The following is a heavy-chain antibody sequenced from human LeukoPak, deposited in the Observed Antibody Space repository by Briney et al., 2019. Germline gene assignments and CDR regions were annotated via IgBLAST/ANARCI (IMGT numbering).Heavy chain of an antibody. Sequence: SETLSLTCDVSGYSISSGSYWGWIRQPPGKGLEWIGSIYHSGSTYYTPSPKSRVTISLDTSKNQFSLKVTSVTAADTATYYCAAKRAYTFWFADWGQGTLVTVSS. J-gene: IGHJ4*02. CDR2: IYHSGST. V-gene: IGHV4-38-2*01. CDR1: GYSISSGSY. CDR3: AAKRAYTFWFAD. D-gene: IGHD3-3*01.